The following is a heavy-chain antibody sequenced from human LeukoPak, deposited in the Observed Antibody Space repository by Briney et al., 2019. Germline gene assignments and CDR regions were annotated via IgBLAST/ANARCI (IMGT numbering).Heavy chain of an antibody. CDR1: GGSISSGSYY. Sequence: SETLSPTCTVSGGSISSGSYYWSWIRQPAGKGLEWIGRIYTSGSTNYNPSLKSRVTISVDTSKNQFSLKLSSVTAADTAVYYCARTGAAYYYYYYMDVWGKGTTVTVSS. CDR3: ARTGAAYYYYYYMDV. J-gene: IGHJ6*03. CDR2: IYTSGST. V-gene: IGHV4-61*02. D-gene: IGHD1-14*01.